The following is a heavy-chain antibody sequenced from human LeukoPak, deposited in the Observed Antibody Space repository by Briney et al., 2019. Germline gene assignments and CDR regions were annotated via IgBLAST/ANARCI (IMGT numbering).Heavy chain of an antibody. J-gene: IGHJ5*02. Sequence: SETLSLTCDVSGVSIQSYWWSWVRKPAGKGLEWIGRIYTSGNTNYNPSLKSRVTISVDKSKNQFSLKLSSVTAADTAVYYCARDLPGRDWFDPWGQGTLVTVSS. CDR3: ARDLPGRDWFDP. D-gene: IGHD1-26*01. V-gene: IGHV4-4*07. CDR1: GVSIQSYW. CDR2: IYTSGNT.